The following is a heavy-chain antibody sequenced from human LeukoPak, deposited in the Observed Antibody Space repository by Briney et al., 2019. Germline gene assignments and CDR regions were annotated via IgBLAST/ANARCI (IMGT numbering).Heavy chain of an antibody. CDR3: AKWSGNRPLYYFDY. CDR2: ISSSDGNSK. CDR1: GFTFTCCG. D-gene: IGHD3-3*01. V-gene: IGHV3-30*18. Sequence: PGTSLRLSCGTSGFTFTCCGMHWVRQVSGKGLGWVAAISSSDGNSKYYADSVKGRFTISRDNSKSTVYLQMNSLRADDTAVYYCAKWSGNRPLYYFDYWGQGTLVTVSS. J-gene: IGHJ4*02.